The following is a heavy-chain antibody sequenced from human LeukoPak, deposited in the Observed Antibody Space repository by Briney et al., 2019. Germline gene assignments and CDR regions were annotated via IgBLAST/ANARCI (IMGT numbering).Heavy chain of an antibody. J-gene: IGHJ4*02. CDR1: GGSISTSNYY. D-gene: IGHD3-10*01. CDR2: IFYSGST. CDR3: ARDSYYYGSGSSP. V-gene: IGHV4-39*07. Sequence: PSETLSLTCTVSGGSISTSNYYWGWIRQPPGKGLEWIGNIFYSGSTYYSPSLKSRVTISVDTSKNQFSLKLSSVTAADTAVYYCARDSYYYGSGSSPWGQGTLVTVSS.